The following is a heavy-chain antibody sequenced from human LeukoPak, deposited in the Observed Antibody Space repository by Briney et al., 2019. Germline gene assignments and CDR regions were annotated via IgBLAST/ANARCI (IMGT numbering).Heavy chain of an antibody. CDR3: ARDLGPKYYDFWSGYLVY. Sequence: GASVKVSCKASGYTFTGYYMHWVRQAPGQGPEWMGWINPNSGGTNYAQKFQGRVTVTRDTSISTAYMELSRLRSDDTAVYYCARDLGPKYYDFWSGYLVYWGQGTLVTVSS. J-gene: IGHJ4*02. CDR1: GYTFTGYY. D-gene: IGHD3-3*01. V-gene: IGHV1-2*02. CDR2: INPNSGGT.